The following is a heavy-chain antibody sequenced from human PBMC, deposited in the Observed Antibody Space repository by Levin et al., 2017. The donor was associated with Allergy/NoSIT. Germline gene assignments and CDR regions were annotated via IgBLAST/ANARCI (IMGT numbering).Heavy chain of an antibody. V-gene: IGHV3-33*01. J-gene: IGHJ6*03. D-gene: IGHD3-16*01. CDR3: ARLYGGYYMDV. Sequence: PGESLKISCAASGFTFSSYGMHWVRQAPGKGLEWVAVIWYDGSNKYYADSVKGRFTISRDNSKNTLYLQMNSLRAEDTAVYYCARLYGGYYMDVWGKGTTVTVSS. CDR2: IWYDGSNK. CDR1: GFTFSSYG.